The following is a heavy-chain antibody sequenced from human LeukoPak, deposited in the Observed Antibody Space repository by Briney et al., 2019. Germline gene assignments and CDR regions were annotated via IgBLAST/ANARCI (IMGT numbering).Heavy chain of an antibody. Sequence: PGGSLRLSCAASGFTFDDYGMHWVRQAPGKGLEWVAFIRYDGSNKYYADSVKGRFTISRDNSKNTLYLQMNSLRAEDTAVYYCAKSTIEYSSTSYFDYWGQGTLVTVSS. CDR3: AKSTIEYSSTSYFDY. J-gene: IGHJ4*02. CDR2: IRYDGSNK. CDR1: GFTFDDYG. V-gene: IGHV3-30*02. D-gene: IGHD6-6*01.